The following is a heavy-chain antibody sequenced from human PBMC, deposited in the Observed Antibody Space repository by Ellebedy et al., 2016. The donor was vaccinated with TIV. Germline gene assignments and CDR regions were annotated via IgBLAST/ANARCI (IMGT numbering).Heavy chain of an antibody. CDR1: GFTFSSYW. CDR2: INQDGSEI. Sequence: GGSLRLSXAASGFTFSSYWMHWVRQVPGKGLEWVANINQDGSEIHYVDSVKGRFTISRDNAENSLYLQMNSLRAEDTAVYYCARAIGSGSSYWGQGTLVTVSS. CDR3: ARAIGSGSSY. V-gene: IGHV3-7*01. J-gene: IGHJ4*02. D-gene: IGHD3-22*01.